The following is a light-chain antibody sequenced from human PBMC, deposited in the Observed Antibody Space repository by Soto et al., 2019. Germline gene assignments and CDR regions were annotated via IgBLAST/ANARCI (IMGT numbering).Light chain of an antibody. CDR2: TDN. CDR1: SSNIGINT. J-gene: IGLJ1*01. CDR3: QSYDNGLSHTV. V-gene: IGLV1-44*01. Sequence: QSVLTQPPSASGTPGQRVTISCSGGSSNIGINTVNWYQQVPGTAPKLLIYTDNQRPSGVPDRFSGSKSGTSASLAIGGLQSEDEADYYCQSYDNGLSHTVFGTGTKVTVL.